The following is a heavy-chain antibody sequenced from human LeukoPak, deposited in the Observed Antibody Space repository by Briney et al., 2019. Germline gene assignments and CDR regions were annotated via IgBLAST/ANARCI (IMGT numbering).Heavy chain of an antibody. Sequence: GGSMRLSCAASGFNFSSYAMSWVRQAPGKWLEWVSAISGSGGSTYYADSVKGRFTISRDNSKNTLYLQMNSLRAEDTAVYYCAKDTMVVTPGWFDPWGQGTLVTVSS. CDR2: ISGSGGST. V-gene: IGHV3-23*01. D-gene: IGHD4-23*01. CDR1: GFNFSSYA. J-gene: IGHJ5*02. CDR3: AKDTMVVTPGWFDP.